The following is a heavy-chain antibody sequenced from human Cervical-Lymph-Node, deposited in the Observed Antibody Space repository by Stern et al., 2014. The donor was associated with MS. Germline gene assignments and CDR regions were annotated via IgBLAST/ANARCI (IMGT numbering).Heavy chain of an antibody. CDR2: LLSKSDGGTI. Sequence: EVQLLESGGGLVKPGGSLRLSCAASGLTFSNAWMSWVRQAPGKGLEWLGRLLSKSDGGTIEYAAPVKGRFTISRDDSKDTLYLQMSSLKTEDTAVYYCATDRVTYSGRSVWGQGTLVTVSS. CDR1: GLTFSNAW. V-gene: IGHV3-15*01. CDR3: ATDRVTYSGRSV. J-gene: IGHJ4*02. D-gene: IGHD1-26*01.